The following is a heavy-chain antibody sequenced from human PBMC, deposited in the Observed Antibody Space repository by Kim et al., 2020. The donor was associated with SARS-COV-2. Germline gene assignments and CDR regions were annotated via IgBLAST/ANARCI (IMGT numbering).Heavy chain of an antibody. D-gene: IGHD3-3*01. V-gene: IGHV1-69*01. Sequence: YAQKFQGRVTITADESTSTAYMELSSLRSEDTAVYYCARGEVLRYYYMDVWGKGTTVTVSS. J-gene: IGHJ6*03. CDR3: ARGEVLRYYYMDV.